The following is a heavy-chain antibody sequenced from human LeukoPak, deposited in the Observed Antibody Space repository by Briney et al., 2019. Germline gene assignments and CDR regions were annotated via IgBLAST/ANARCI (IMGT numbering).Heavy chain of an antibody. CDR1: GFTFNNYA. V-gene: IGHV3-23*01. D-gene: IGHD3-10*01. Sequence: GGSLRLSCTASGFTFNNYAMSWVRQAPGKGLEWVSASSASGDSPYYADSVKGRFTISRDNSMNTLDLQMNSLRVEDTAVYYCAKGVYGSGSYREYFEQWGQGTLVTVSS. CDR3: AKGVYGSGSYREYFEQ. CDR2: SSASGDSP. J-gene: IGHJ1*01.